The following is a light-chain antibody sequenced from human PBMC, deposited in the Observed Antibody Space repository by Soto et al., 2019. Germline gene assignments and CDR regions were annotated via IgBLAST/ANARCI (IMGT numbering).Light chain of an antibody. CDR2: GAS. CDR1: QSVTSNY. Sequence: EIVLTQSPGTLSLSPGERSTLSCRASQSVTSNYLAWYQQKPGQAPRLLIYGASRRATGIPDRFSGSGSGTDFTLTISRLEPEDFAVYYCQQYVSAPITFGQGTRLEIK. V-gene: IGKV3-20*01. J-gene: IGKJ5*01. CDR3: QQYVSAPIT.